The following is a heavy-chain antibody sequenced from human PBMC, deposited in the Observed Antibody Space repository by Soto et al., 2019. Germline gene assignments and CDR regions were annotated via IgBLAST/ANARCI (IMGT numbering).Heavy chain of an antibody. D-gene: IGHD2-21*02. J-gene: IGHJ6*02. CDR1: GFTFSNAW. CDR3: TTGVTSRGMDV. CDR2: IKTKTDGGTT. Sequence: GGSLRLSCAASGFTFSNAWMSWVRQAPGKGLEWVGRIKTKTDGGTTDYAAPVNGRFTISRDDSKNTLYLQMNSLKTEDTAVYYCTTGVTSRGMDVWGQGTTVTVSS. V-gene: IGHV3-15*01.